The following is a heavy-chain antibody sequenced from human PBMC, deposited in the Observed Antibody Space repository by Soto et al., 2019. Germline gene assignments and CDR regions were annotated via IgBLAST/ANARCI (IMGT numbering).Heavy chain of an antibody. Sequence: QVQLVESGGGVVQPGRSLRLSCAASGFTFSSDGMHWVRQAPGKGLEWVAVIWYDGSNTYYADSVKGRFTISRDNSKNTLYLQMNNLRVEDTAVYYCARDCSHTIFGVVLALFKYVMDVWGQGTTLTLSS. CDR2: IWYDGSNT. CDR1: GFTFSSDG. V-gene: IGHV3-33*01. D-gene: IGHD3-3*01. J-gene: IGHJ6*01. CDR3: ARDCSHTIFGVVLALFKYVMDV.